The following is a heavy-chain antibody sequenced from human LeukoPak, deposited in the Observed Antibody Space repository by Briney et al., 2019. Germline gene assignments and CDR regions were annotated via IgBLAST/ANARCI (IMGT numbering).Heavy chain of an antibody. D-gene: IGHD1-20*01. Sequence: ASVKVSCKASGYTFTGYYMHWVRQAPGQGLEWMGWINPNSGGTNYAQKFQGRVTMTTDTSTSTAYMELRSLRSDDTAVYYCARDLGIITAHYFDYWGQGTLVTVSS. CDR1: GYTFTGYY. J-gene: IGHJ4*02. CDR3: ARDLGIITAHYFDY. CDR2: INPNSGGT. V-gene: IGHV1-2*02.